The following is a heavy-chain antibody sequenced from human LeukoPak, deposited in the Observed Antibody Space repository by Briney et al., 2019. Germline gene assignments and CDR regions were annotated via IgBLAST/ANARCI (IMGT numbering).Heavy chain of an antibody. CDR2: IYTSGST. Sequence: SQTLSLTCTVSGGSISSDSYYWSWIRQPAGKGLEWIGRIYTSGSTNYNPSLKSPVTISVDTSKNQFSPKLRSVNPADTALKYCARDYIPGAFDICGQGTLVTVSS. D-gene: IGHD1-1*01. CDR3: ARDYIPGAFDI. CDR1: GGSISSDSYY. J-gene: IGHJ3*02. V-gene: IGHV4-61*02.